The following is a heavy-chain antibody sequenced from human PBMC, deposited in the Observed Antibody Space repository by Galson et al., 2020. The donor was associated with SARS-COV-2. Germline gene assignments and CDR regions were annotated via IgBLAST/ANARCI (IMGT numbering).Heavy chain of an antibody. CDR1: GGSMTTSNYH. CDR3: SRRRGDSSWCDP. V-gene: IGHV4-39*01. D-gene: IGHD6-19*01. CDR2: AYYGGTN. Sequence: TSETLSLTCAVSGGSMTTSNYHWVRNRPPPGQGLEWIGNAYYGGTNYYNPSLESRVTISVDTSKNQVPLRLTSVTAADTAIYYCSRRRGDSSWCDPWGQGTLVTVSS. J-gene: IGHJ5*02.